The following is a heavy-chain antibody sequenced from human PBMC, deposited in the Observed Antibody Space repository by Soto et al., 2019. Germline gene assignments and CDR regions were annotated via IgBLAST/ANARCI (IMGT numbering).Heavy chain of an antibody. CDR3: ARRGTHFYDY. Sequence: QLQLQESGPGRVKTSETLSLSCTVSGGSINVFSYFWGWIRQPPGKGPESLGYVHSSWAVYYNPSLKSRLTISKDTSENRFSLQLSPLTAADTSIYYCARRGTHFYDYWGQGMLVTVSS. V-gene: IGHV4-39*01. CDR2: VHSSWAV. J-gene: IGHJ4*02. CDR1: GGSINVFSYF.